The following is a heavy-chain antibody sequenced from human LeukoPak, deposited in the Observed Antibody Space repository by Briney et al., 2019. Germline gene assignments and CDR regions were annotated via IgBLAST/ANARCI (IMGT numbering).Heavy chain of an antibody. CDR2: IRSKAYGGTT. J-gene: IGHJ4*02. CDR1: RFTFGDYA. Sequence: GGSLRLSCTASRFTFGDYAMSWFRQAPGKGLEWVGFIRSKAYGGTTEYAASVKGRFTISRDDSKSIAYLQMNSLKTEDTAVYYCTRAKGIVGATFDYWGQGTLVAVSS. V-gene: IGHV3-49*03. CDR3: TRAKGIVGATFDY. D-gene: IGHD1-26*01.